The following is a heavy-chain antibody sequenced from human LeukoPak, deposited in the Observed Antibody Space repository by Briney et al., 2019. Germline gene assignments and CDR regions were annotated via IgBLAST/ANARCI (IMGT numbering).Heavy chain of an antibody. CDR2: INPNSGDT. Sequence: ASVKVSCKASGYTLIDYYIHWVRQAPGQGLEWMGWINPNSGDTNYAQNFQGRLTMTRDTSISTAYMELSRLTSDDTAVYFCARDLTSTSYWELDYWGQGTLVTVSS. V-gene: IGHV1-2*02. CDR1: GYTLIDYY. CDR3: ARDLTSTSYWELDY. D-gene: IGHD1-26*01. J-gene: IGHJ4*02.